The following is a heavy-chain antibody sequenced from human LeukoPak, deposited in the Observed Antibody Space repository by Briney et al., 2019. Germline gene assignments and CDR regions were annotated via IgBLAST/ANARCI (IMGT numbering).Heavy chain of an antibody. CDR1: GGSFSGYY. J-gene: IGHJ5*02. CDR2: INHSEST. Sequence: SETLSLTCALYGGSFSGYYWRWIRQPPGKGLEWVGEINHSESTYYNPSLKSRVTISVDTSNNQFSLKLSSVTAADTAAYYCARTRLLPRLNWFDPWGQGILVTVSS. D-gene: IGHD3-3*01. CDR3: ARTRLLPRLNWFDP. V-gene: IGHV4-34*01.